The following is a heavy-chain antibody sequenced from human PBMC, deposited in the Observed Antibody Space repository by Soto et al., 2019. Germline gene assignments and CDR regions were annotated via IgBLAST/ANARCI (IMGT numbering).Heavy chain of an antibody. CDR1: GFTFSSYG. CDR3: AKGTYSNYLLHDY. CDR2: ISYDGSNK. J-gene: IGHJ4*02. D-gene: IGHD4-4*01. V-gene: IGHV3-30*18. Sequence: GSLRLSCAASGFTFSSYGMHWVRQAPGKGLEWVAVISYDGSNKYYADSVKGRFTISRDNSRNTLYLQMNSLRAEDTAVYYCAKGTYSNYLLHDYWGQGTLVTVSS.